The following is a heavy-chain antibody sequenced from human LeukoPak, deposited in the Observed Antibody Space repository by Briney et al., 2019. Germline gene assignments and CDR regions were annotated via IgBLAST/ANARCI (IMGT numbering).Heavy chain of an antibody. CDR1: GGSISSGGYY. Sequence: SQTLSLTCTVSGGSISSGGYYWSWIRQPPGKGLEWIGYTYHSGSTYYNPSLKSRVTISVDRSKNQFSLKLSSVTAADTAVYYCARHREKSSTYSGIDWFDPGAREPWSPSPQ. CDR2: TYHSGST. J-gene: IGHJ5*02. D-gene: IGHD6-13*01. V-gene: IGHV4-30-2*01. CDR3: ARHREKSSTYSGIDWFDP.